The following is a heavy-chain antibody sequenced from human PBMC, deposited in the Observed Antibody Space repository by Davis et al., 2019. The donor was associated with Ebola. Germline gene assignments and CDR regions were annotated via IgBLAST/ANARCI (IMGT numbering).Heavy chain of an antibody. CDR3: VRAPRGQLVDFDV. CDR1: GITFRNNW. D-gene: IGHD6-13*01. J-gene: IGHJ3*01. V-gene: IGHV3-74*01. CDR2: INSDGSFT. Sequence: HTGGSLRLSCAASGITFRNNWMQWVRQAPGKGLEWVSRINSDGSFTSYADSVKGRFTISRDNAKDTLFLQMDSLRAEDTAIYYCVRAPRGQLVDFDVWGQGTMVTVSS.